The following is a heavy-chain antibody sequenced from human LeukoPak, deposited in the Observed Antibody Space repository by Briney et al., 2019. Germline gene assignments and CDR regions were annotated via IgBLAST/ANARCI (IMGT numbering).Heavy chain of an antibody. D-gene: IGHD6-13*01. CDR1: GGSISSYY. J-gene: IGHJ5*02. CDR3: ARGSYSSWFDP. Sequence: SETLSFTCTVSGGSISSYYWSWIRQPPGKGLEWIVYIYYSGSTNYNPSLKSRVTISVDTSKNQFSLKLSSVTAADTAVYYCARGSYSSWFDPWGQGTLVTVSS. CDR2: IYYSGST. V-gene: IGHV4-59*01.